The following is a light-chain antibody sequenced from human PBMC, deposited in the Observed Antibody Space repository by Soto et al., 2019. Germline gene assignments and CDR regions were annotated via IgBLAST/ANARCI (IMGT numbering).Light chain of an antibody. Sequence: QSALTQPASVSGSPGQSIAISCTGTASDVGGYRNLSWYQQHPGRAPKLIIYDVNYRPSGVSDRFSASKSGNTASLTISGLQSEDEADYYCSSSSGRSYIVLFGGGTKLTVL. CDR1: ASDVGGYRN. CDR2: DVN. V-gene: IGLV2-14*03. J-gene: IGLJ2*01. CDR3: SSSSGRSYIVL.